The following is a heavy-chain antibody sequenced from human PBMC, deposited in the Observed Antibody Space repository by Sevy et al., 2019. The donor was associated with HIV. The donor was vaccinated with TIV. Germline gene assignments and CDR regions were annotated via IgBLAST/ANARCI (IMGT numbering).Heavy chain of an antibody. CDR2: ISAYSGNT. J-gene: IGHJ5*02. V-gene: IGHV1-18*01. Sequence: ASVKVSCKASGYTFIMYGISWVRQAPGQGLEWMGWISAYSGNTNYAQKFQGRVTMSTDTSTSTAYMELRSLRSDDTAVYYCVRASHAYYYDSNHRFDPWGQGTLVTVSS. CDR1: GYTFIMYG. CDR3: VRASHAYYYDSNHRFDP. D-gene: IGHD3-22*01.